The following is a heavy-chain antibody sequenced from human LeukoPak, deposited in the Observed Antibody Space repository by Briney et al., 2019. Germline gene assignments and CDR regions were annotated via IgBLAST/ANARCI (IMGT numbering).Heavy chain of an antibody. J-gene: IGHJ4*02. D-gene: IGHD1-26*01. CDR1: GFTFDDYG. CDR3: ARENSGSYYQFDC. CDR2: ISSSTSYI. Sequence: SGGSLRLSCAASGFTFDDYGMSWVRQAPGKGLEWVSSISSSTSYIYYADSVKGRFTISRDNAKNSLYLQMNSLRPEDTAVYYCARENSGSYYQFDCWGQGTLVTVSS. V-gene: IGHV3-21*01.